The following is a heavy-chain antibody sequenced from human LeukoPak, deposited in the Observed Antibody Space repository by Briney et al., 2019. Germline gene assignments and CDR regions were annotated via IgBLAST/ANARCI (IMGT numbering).Heavy chain of an antibody. Sequence: SETLSLTCTVSGVSISSYHLSWIRQPPGKGLEWIWYIYYSGSTKYNPSLESRVTISLGTSKNQFSLKLSSVTAADTAVYYCARHYASGTYPLDYWGQGTLVTVSS. J-gene: IGHJ4*02. CDR3: ARHYASGTYPLDY. CDR2: IYYSGST. CDR1: GVSISSYH. V-gene: IGHV4-59*08. D-gene: IGHD3-10*01.